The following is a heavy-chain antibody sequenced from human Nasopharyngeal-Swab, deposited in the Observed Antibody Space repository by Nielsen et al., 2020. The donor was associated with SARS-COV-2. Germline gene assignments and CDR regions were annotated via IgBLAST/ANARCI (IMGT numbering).Heavy chain of an antibody. Sequence: WIRQPPGKGLEWIGYIYYSGSTHYSPSLKSRVTISVDTSKNQFALKLSTVNAADTAVYYCAICSRYYYMDVWGKGTTVTVSS. D-gene: IGHD2-8*01. J-gene: IGHJ6*03. CDR3: AICSRYYYMDV. V-gene: IGHV4-31*02. CDR2: IYYSGST.